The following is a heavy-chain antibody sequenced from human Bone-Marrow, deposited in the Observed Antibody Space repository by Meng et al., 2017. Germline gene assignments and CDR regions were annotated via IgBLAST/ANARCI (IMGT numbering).Heavy chain of an antibody. Sequence: ESLKISCTVSGGSISSYYWSWIRQPAGKGLEWIGRIYTSGSTNYNPSLKSRVTMSVDTSKNQFSLKLSSVTAADTAVYYCARGPIYGDYECWGQGTLVTVSS. CDR2: IYTSGST. D-gene: IGHD4-17*01. CDR3: ARGPIYGDYEC. CDR1: GGSISSYY. J-gene: IGHJ4*02. V-gene: IGHV4-4*07.